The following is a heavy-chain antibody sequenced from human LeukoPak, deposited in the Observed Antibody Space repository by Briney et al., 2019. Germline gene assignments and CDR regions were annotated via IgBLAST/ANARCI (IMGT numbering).Heavy chain of an antibody. D-gene: IGHD3-22*01. Sequence: SETLSLTCTVSGGSISSSSYYWGWIRQPPGKGLEWIGSIYYSGSTYYNPSLKSRVTISVDTSKNQLSLKLSSVTAADTAVYYCARGPVSYDSSGYGLDYWGQGTLVTVSS. J-gene: IGHJ4*02. CDR3: ARGPVSYDSSGYGLDY. CDR2: IYYSGST. CDR1: GGSISSSSYY. V-gene: IGHV4-39*07.